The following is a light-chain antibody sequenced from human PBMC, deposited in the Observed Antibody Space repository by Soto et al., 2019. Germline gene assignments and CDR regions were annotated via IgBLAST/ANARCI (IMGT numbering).Light chain of an antibody. CDR1: RSNIGTGYD. J-gene: IGLJ3*02. Sequence: QSVLTQPPSVSGAPGQRVTISCTGSRSNIGTGYDVHWYQHLPGTAPKLLIYGNTNRPSGVPDRFSGSKSGTSASLAITGLQAEDEADYYCQTYDSSLSGVLFGGGTKLTVL. CDR3: QTYDSSLSGVL. V-gene: IGLV1-40*01. CDR2: GNT.